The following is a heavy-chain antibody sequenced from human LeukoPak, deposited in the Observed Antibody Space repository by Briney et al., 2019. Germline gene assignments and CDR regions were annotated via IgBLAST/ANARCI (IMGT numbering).Heavy chain of an antibody. D-gene: IGHD3-16*01. CDR1: GFTFISFG. CDR2: IRYDGSNK. Sequence: GGSLRLSCAASGFTFISFGMHWVRQAPGKGLERVAFIRYDGSNKYYADSVKGRFTISRDNAKNTLYLQMNSLRAEDTAVYYCAKDLYDYVWGSDYWGQGTLVTVSS. V-gene: IGHV3-30*02. CDR3: AKDLYDYVWGSDY. J-gene: IGHJ4*02.